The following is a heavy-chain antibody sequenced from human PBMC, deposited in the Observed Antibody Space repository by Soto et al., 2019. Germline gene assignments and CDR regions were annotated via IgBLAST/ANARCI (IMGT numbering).Heavy chain of an antibody. V-gene: IGHV4-59*01. D-gene: IGHD6-6*01. J-gene: IGHJ3*02. Sequence: SETLSLTCTVSGGSISSYYWSWIRQPPGKGLEWIGYIYYSGSTNYNPSLKSRVTISVDTSKNQFSLKLSSVTAADTAVYYCARGTTSIAHDAFDIWGQGTMVTVSS. CDR1: GGSISSYY. CDR2: IYYSGST. CDR3: ARGTTSIAHDAFDI.